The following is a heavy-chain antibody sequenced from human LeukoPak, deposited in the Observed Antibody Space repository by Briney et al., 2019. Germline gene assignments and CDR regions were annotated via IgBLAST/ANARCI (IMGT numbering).Heavy chain of an antibody. CDR1: GYTFTSYG. CDR2: ISAYNGNT. J-gene: IGHJ6*03. CDR3: ARATHDYGDYDYYYYYMDV. Sequence: ASVKVSCKASGYTFTSYGISWVRQAPGQGLEWMGWISAYNGNTNCAQKLQGRVTMTTDTSTSTAYMELRSLRSDDTAVYYCARATHDYGDYDYYYYYMDVWGKGTTVTVSS. D-gene: IGHD4-17*01. V-gene: IGHV1-18*01.